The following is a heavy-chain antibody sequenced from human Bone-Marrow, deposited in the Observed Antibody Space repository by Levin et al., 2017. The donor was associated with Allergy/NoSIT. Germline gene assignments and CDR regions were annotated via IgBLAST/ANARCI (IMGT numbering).Heavy chain of an antibody. CDR1: GFTFNTYW. V-gene: IGHV3-7*01. CDR2: IKYDGSEK. Sequence: AGGSLRLSCAASGFTFNTYWINWVRQAPGKGLECVANIKYDGSEKNYADSVKGRFTISRDNAKNSLFLQMNSLGVEDTAVYYCARNRGWETIDSWGQGTLVIVSS. J-gene: IGHJ4*02. CDR3: ARNRGWETIDS. D-gene: IGHD1-26*01.